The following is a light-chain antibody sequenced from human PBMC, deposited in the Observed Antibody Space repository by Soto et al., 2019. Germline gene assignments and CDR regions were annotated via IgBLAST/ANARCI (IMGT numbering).Light chain of an antibody. CDR1: QSVRTY. Sequence: IVLTQSPATLSLSPGERATLSCRASQSVRTYLAWYQQKPGQTPRLLFYDTSNRANGIPARFSGSGSGTDFTLSISSREAEDVAVDYCQHLSSWPSTFGPGTKVD. V-gene: IGKV3-11*01. J-gene: IGKJ3*01. CDR3: QHLSSWPST. CDR2: DTS.